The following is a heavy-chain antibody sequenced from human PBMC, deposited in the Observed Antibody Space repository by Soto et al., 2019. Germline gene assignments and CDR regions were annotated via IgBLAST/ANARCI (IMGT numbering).Heavy chain of an antibody. Sequence: QVQLVQSGAEVKKPGSSVKVSCKASGGTFSSYTISWVRQAPGQGLEWMGRIIPILGIANYAQKFQGRVTIPADKSTSTAYMELSSLRSEATAVYYCAREIGNWNDGWYWGQGTLVTVSS. V-gene: IGHV1-69*08. CDR1: GGTFSSYT. J-gene: IGHJ4*02. CDR2: IIPILGIA. CDR3: AREIGNWNDGWY. D-gene: IGHD1-1*01.